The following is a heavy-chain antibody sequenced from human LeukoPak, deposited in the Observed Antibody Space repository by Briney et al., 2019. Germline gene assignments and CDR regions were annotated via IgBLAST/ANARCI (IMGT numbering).Heavy chain of an antibody. CDR2: ICSGETT. Sequence: GSLRLACAASGLTVNSNYMTWVRQAQGTGLEWVSLICSGETTYYADSVKGRFTISRDTSQNTLYLQMNRLRAEDTAVYYCARISGGSFDVWGQGTTVTV. D-gene: IGHD3-10*01. CDR1: GLTVNSNY. J-gene: IGHJ3*01. V-gene: IGHV3-53*01. CDR3: ARISGGSFDV.